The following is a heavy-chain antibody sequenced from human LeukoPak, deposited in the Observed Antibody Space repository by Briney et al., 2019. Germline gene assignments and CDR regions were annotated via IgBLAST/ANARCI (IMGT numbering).Heavy chain of an antibody. V-gene: IGHV3-48*01. J-gene: IGHJ4*02. CDR1: GFTFSSYS. CDR2: ISSSSSTI. D-gene: IGHD5-18*01. CDR3: AYSSGYVGIDY. Sequence: PGGSLRLSCAASGFTFSSYSMNWVRQAPGKGLEWVSYISSSSSTIYYADSVKGRLTISRDNAKNSLYLQMNSLRAEDTAVYYCAYSSGYVGIDYWGQGTLVTVSS.